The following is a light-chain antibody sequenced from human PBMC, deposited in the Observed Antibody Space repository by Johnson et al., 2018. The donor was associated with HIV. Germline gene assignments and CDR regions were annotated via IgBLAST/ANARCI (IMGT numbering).Light chain of an antibody. V-gene: IGLV1-51*02. Sequence: QSVLTQPPSVSAAPGQKVTISCSGSSSNIGNNYVSWYRQLPGTAPKLLIYENNMRPSGIPDRFSGSKSGTSATLGITGLQTGDEADYYCGTGDSSLRAGFCGTWTKGTVL. CDR3: GTGDSSLRAGF. CDR2: ENN. J-gene: IGLJ1*01. CDR1: SSNIGNNY.